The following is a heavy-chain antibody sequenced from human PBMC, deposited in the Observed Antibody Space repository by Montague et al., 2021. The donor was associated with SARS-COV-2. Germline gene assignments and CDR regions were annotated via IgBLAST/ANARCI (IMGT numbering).Heavy chain of an antibody. CDR2: IHYSGST. Sequence: SETLSLTCGVSGGSLASYYWTWVRQPPGKGLEWIAHIHYSGSTNYNPSLKSRVTISVDTSKNQFSLKLSSVTAADTAVYYCARGLMTINMLVVIMTGASTWLDSWGQGTLVTVSP. D-gene: IGHD2-21*01. CDR3: ARGLMTINMLVVIMTGASTWLDS. CDR1: GGSLASYY. V-gene: IGHV4-59*12. J-gene: IGHJ5*01.